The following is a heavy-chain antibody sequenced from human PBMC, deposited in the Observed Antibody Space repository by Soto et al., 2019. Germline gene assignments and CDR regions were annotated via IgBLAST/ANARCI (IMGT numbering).Heavy chain of an antibody. J-gene: IGHJ5*02. Sequence: SVKVSCKASGGTFSSYAISWVRQAPGQGLEWMGGIVPIFGTANYAQKFQGRVTITADESTSTAYMELSSLRSEDTAGYYCARDPDTAMDTRAWFDPWGQGTLVTVSS. CDR1: GGTFSSYA. D-gene: IGHD5-18*01. V-gene: IGHV1-69*13. CDR2: IVPIFGTA. CDR3: ARDPDTAMDTRAWFDP.